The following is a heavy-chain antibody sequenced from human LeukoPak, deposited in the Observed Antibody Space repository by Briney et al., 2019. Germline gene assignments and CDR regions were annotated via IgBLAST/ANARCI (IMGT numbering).Heavy chain of an antibody. CDR1: GFTFSNYW. CDR3: AGGWDPMVVSD. D-gene: IGHD2-8*02. J-gene: IGHJ4*02. CDR2: IKQDESEI. V-gene: IGHV3-7*01. Sequence: GGSLRLFCAASGFTFSNYWISWVRQSPGKGLEWVAKIKQDESEIYYVDSVKGRFTISRDNAKNSLYLQMNRLRAEDTAVYYCAGGWDPMVVSDWGQGTLVTVPS.